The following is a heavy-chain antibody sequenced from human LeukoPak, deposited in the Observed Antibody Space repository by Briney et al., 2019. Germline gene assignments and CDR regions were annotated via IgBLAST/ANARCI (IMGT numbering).Heavy chain of an antibody. J-gene: IGHJ6*02. D-gene: IGHD2-2*01. V-gene: IGHV4-59*08. CDR2: IYYSGTT. Sequence: SETLSLTCAVSGGSIYTYYWIWIRQPPGKGLEWIGYIYYSGTTNCNPSLKSRVTISVDTSQNQFSLKLSSVTAADTAVYYCARSNVVVPSITKGYYYYAMDVWGQGTTVTVSS. CDR1: GGSIYTYY. CDR3: ARSNVVVPSITKGYYYYAMDV.